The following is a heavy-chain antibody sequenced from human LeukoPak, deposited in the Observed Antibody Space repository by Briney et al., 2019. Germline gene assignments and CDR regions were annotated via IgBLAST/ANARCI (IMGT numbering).Heavy chain of an antibody. V-gene: IGHV4-59*11. CDR2: MYYRGST. J-gene: IGHJ5*02. CDR3: ARDIISEYSTSHSHFDP. D-gene: IGHD5-18*01. CDR1: GGSLSSQY. Sequence: SSETLSLTFTGSGGSLSSQYWSWIRHPPGQGLEGVGDMYYRGSTSYNPSLKSRVTISVDTSKNQFSLRLNSVTAADTAVYYCARDIISEYSTSHSHFDPWGQRTLVTVS.